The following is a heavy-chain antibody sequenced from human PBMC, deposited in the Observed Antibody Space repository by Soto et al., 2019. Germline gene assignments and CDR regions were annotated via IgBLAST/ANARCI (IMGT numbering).Heavy chain of an antibody. Sequence: PSENLSLTCTVSGGSISSSRCHWGRIRQPPGKGLEWIASIKYSGTTFYNPSLKSRVTLSVDTSKNQFSLKLSSVTAAETAVYYCARTHGYLDYWGQGTLVTVSA. CDR2: IKYSGTT. CDR3: ARTHGYLDY. J-gene: IGHJ4*02. CDR1: GGSISSSRCH. V-gene: IGHV4-39*01. D-gene: IGHD4-17*01.